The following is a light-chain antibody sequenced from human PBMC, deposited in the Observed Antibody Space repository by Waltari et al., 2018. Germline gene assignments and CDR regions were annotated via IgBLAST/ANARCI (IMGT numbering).Light chain of an antibody. CDR1: NIGSKS. CDR2: YDS. V-gene: IGLV3-21*04. J-gene: IGLJ2*01. Sequence: SYVVTQSPSVSVAPGETARITCGGDNIGSKSVHWYQQRPGQAPVLGISYDSDRPSGIPGRLSGSNSGNTATLTISGVEAEDEADYYCLVWHSTIDHQGVFGGGTKLTVL. CDR3: LVWHSTIDHQGV.